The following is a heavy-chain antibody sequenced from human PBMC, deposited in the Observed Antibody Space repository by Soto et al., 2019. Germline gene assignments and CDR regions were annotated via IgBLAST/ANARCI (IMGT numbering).Heavy chain of an antibody. J-gene: IGHJ4*02. CDR2: ISGSGGST. D-gene: IGHD3-22*01. V-gene: IGHV3-23*01. CDR3: AASVYYYDSSGYYVDY. Sequence: PXGSLRLSCAASGFTFSSYAMSWVRQAPGKGLEWVSAISGSGGSTYYADSVKGRFTISRDNSKNTLYLQMNSLRAEDTAVYYCAASVYYYDSSGYYVDYWGQGTLVTVSS. CDR1: GFTFSSYA.